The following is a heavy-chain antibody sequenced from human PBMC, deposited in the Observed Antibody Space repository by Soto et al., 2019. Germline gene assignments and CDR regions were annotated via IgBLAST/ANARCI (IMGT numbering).Heavy chain of an antibody. CDR3: AKDGLARRYYDFWSGYYY. CDR2: ISYDGSNK. D-gene: IGHD3-3*01. CDR1: GFTFSSYG. Sequence: PGGSLRLSCAASGFTFSSYGMHWVRQAPGKGLEWVAVISYDGSNKYYADSVKGRFTISRDNSKNTLYLQMNSLRAEDTAVYYCAKDGLARRYYDFWSGYYYWGQGTLVTVSS. V-gene: IGHV3-30*18. J-gene: IGHJ4*02.